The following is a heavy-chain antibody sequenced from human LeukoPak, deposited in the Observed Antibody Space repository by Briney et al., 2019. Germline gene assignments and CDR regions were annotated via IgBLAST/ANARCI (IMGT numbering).Heavy chain of an antibody. CDR3: ARASRYCSSTSCYNWFDP. D-gene: IGHD2-2*01. Sequence: PGGSLRLSCAASGFTFSNAWMSWVRQAPGKGLEWVGRIKSKTDGGTTDYAAPVKGRFTISRDDSKNTLYLQMNSLKTEDTAVYYCARASRYCSSTSCYNWFDPWGQGTLVTVSS. CDR1: GFTFSNAW. J-gene: IGHJ5*02. CDR2: IKSKTDGGTT. V-gene: IGHV3-15*01.